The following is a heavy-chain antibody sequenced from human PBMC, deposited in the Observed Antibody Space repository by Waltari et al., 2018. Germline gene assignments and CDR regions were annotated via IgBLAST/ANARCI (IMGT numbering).Heavy chain of an antibody. J-gene: IGHJ3*02. CDR1: GFTVSSHY. D-gene: IGHD3-22*01. CDR2: IYSGGST. V-gene: IGHV3-53*01. CDR3: ARALIGPVEDSDAFDI. Sequence: EVQLVESGGGLIQPGGSLRLSCAASGFTVSSHYMSWVRQAAGKGLEWVSVIYSGGSTYYADSVKGRFTISRDNSKNTLYLQMNSLRAEDTAVYYCARALIGPVEDSDAFDIWGQGTMVTVSS.